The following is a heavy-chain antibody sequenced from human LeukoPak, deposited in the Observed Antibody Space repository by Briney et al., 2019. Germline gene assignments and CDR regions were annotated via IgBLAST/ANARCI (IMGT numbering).Heavy chain of an antibody. CDR3: TGQPGIAAAEIDY. J-gene: IGHJ4*02. CDR2: IYPGDSDT. CDR1: GYSFTSYW. V-gene: IGHV5-51*01. Sequence: GESLKISCKGSGYSFTSYWIGWVRQMPGKGLEWMAIIYPGDSDTRYSPSFQGQVTISADKSISTAYLQWNSLKASDSAIYYCTGQPGIAAAEIDYWGQGTLVTVSS. D-gene: IGHD6-13*01.